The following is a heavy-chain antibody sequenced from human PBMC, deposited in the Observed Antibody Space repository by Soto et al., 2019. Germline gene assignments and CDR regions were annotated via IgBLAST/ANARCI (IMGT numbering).Heavy chain of an antibody. J-gene: IGHJ4*02. Sequence: QITLKESGHPLVKPTQTLTVTCTFSGFSLSTSGAGVGWIRQSPGKAPEWLALISWKDEKRYNPGLKSRLTITTDTSKNPVVLTMTDLDPVDTATYFCAHRYGGNYYRWYFDSWGQGTLVTVSS. D-gene: IGHD1-26*01. CDR2: ISWKDEK. CDR1: GFSLSTSGAG. CDR3: AHRYGGNYYRWYFDS. V-gene: IGHV2-5*01.